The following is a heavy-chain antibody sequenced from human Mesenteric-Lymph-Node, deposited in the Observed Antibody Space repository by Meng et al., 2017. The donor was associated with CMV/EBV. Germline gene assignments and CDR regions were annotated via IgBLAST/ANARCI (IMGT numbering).Heavy chain of an antibody. CDR1: GFTFSSYE. D-gene: IGHD3-3*01. CDR2: ISSSGSTI. Sequence: GESLKISCAASGFTFSSYEMNWVRQAPGKGLEWFSYISSSGSTIYYADSVKGRFTISRDNAKNSLYLQMNSLRAEDTAVYYCARNYDFWSGYYVEYYYYYYGMDVWGQGTTVTVSS. CDR3: ARNYDFWSGYYVEYYYYYYGMDV. J-gene: IGHJ6*02. V-gene: IGHV3-48*03.